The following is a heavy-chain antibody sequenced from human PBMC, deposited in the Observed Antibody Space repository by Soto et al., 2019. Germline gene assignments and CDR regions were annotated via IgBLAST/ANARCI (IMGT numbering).Heavy chain of an antibody. D-gene: IGHD3-3*01. Sequence: SETLFLTSAVSWGSSISSNGCSWFRHTPWKLLEWIGEIYHSGITNYNPSLKSRVTISVYKSKNQFSLKLSSVTAADTAVYYCAREPYDFWRGYYGYYFDYWGQGTLVTVSS. CDR1: WGSSISSNG. V-gene: IGHV4-4*02. CDR2: IYHSGIT. CDR3: AREPYDFWRGYYGYYFDY. J-gene: IGHJ4*02.